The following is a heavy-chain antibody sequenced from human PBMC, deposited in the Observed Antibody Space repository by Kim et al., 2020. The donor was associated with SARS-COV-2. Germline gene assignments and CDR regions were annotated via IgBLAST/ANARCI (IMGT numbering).Heavy chain of an antibody. D-gene: IGHD2-15*01. J-gene: IGHJ4*02. CDR3: ANGGSYCSGGSCFDY. Sequence: SETLSLTCAVYGGSLSGYYWSWIRQPPGKGLEWIGEVNHSGSTNYNPSLKSRVTISVDTSKNQFSLKLSSVTAADTAVYYCANGGSYCSGGSCFDYWGQGTLVTVSS. V-gene: IGHV4-34*01. CDR1: GGSLSGYY. CDR2: VNHSGST.